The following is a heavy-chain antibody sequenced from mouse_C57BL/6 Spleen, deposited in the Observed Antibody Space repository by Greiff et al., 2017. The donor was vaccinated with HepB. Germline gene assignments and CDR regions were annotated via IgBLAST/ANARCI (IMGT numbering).Heavy chain of an antibody. CDR3: ARSNYYGSSWYFDV. Sequence: EVQLVESEGGLVQPGSSMKLSCTASGFTFSDYYMAWVRQVPEKGLEWVANINYDGSSTYYLDSLKSRFIISRDNAKNILYLQMSSLKSEDTATYYCARSNYYGSSWYFDVWGTGTTVTVSS. CDR1: GFTFSDYY. J-gene: IGHJ1*03. D-gene: IGHD1-1*01. CDR2: INYDGSST. V-gene: IGHV5-16*01.